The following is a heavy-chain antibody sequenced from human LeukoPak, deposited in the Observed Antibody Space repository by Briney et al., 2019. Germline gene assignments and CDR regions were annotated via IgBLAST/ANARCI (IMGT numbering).Heavy chain of an antibody. J-gene: IGHJ4*02. V-gene: IGHV1-69-2*01. CDR3: ATDQVAAAGKV. CDR1: GYTFTDYY. D-gene: IGHD6-13*01. Sequence: ASVKVSCKVSGYTFTDYYMRWVQQAPGKGLEWMGLVDPEDGETIYAEKFQGRVTITADTSTDTAYMVLSSLRSEDTAVYYCATDQVAAAGKVWGQGTLVTVSS. CDR2: VDPEDGET.